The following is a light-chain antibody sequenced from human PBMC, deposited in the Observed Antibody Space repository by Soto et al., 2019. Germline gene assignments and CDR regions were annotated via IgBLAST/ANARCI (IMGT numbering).Light chain of an antibody. Sequence: EVVLTQSPGTLSLSPGARVTLSCRASQSVASSYLAWYQQKPGRAPRLLFYSASSRATGIPDRFSGSGSGTDFTLTSSRLEPEYFAVSYCHHFGSLQETFGQGTNME. CDR1: QSVASSY. J-gene: IGKJ1*01. CDR2: SAS. CDR3: HHFGSLQET. V-gene: IGKV3-20*01.